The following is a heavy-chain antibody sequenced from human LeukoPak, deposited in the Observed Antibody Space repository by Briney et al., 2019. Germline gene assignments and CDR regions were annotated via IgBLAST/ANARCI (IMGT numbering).Heavy chain of an antibody. CDR2: IIPIFGTA. D-gene: IGHD6-13*01. V-gene: IGHV1-69*05. CDR1: GGTFISYA. J-gene: IGHJ1*01. CDR3: ARVVTDSSSWSSPVPAEYFQH. Sequence: SVKVSCKASGGTFISYAISWVRQAPGQGLEWMGRIIPIFGTANYAQKFQGRVTITTDESTSTAYMELSSLRSEDTAVYYSARVVTDSSSWSSPVPAEYFQHWGQGTLATVSS.